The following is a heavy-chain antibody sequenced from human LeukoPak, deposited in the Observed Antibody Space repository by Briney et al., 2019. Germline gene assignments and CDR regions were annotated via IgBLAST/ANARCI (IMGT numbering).Heavy chain of an antibody. CDR1: GGSFSGYY. J-gene: IGHJ4*02. CDR3: ARRGWYDYVWGSYRSYGFDY. D-gene: IGHD3-16*02. V-gene: IGHV4-34*01. CDR2: INHSGST. Sequence: SETLSLTCAVYGGSFSGYYWSWVRQPPGKGLEWIGEINHSGSTNYNPSLKSRVTISVDTSKNQFSLKLSSVTAADTAVYYCARRGWYDYVWGSYRSYGFDYWGQGTLVTVSS.